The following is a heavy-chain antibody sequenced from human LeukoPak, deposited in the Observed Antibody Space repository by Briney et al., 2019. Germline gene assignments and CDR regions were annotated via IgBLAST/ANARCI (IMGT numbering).Heavy chain of an antibody. Sequence: PGGSLRLSCAASGFTFSNHEMNWVRQAPGKGLEWVSYIGSSGSTIYYADSVKGRFTISRDNAKNSLDLQMNSLRAEDTAVYYCARESDFWSGYYSVLDYWGQGTLVAVSS. V-gene: IGHV3-48*03. J-gene: IGHJ4*02. CDR3: ARESDFWSGYYSVLDY. CDR1: GFTFSNHE. D-gene: IGHD3-3*01. CDR2: IGSSGSTI.